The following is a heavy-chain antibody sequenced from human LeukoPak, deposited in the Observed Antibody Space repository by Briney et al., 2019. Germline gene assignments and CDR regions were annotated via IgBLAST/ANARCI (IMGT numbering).Heavy chain of an antibody. J-gene: IGHJ5*02. Sequence: SETLSLTCSVSGGSVINYYWSWIRQPPGKGLEWIGYIYSNGNTNYNPSLKSRLTISVDTSKNQLSLKLTSVTAADTAMYYCAREGMIGRHKWFDPWGQGTLVTVSS. CDR1: GGSVINYY. V-gene: IGHV4-59*02. D-gene: IGHD3-22*01. CDR2: IYSNGNT. CDR3: AREGMIGRHKWFDP.